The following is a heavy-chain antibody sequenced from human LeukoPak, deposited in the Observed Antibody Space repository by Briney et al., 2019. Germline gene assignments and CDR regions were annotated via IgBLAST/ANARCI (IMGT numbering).Heavy chain of an antibody. CDR1: GFTFSSFA. V-gene: IGHV3-23*01. D-gene: IGHD1-26*01. Sequence: GGSLRRSCVASGFTFSSFAMSWVRQAPGKGLKWFSSIGGSGVNSYYDDSLKGRFSIARDNSQNTLYLQMGSLRVEDTAIFYWAKVRSATGMTTTYFDYWGQGTLVTVSS. CDR3: AKVRSATGMTTTYFDY. CDR2: IGGSGVNS. J-gene: IGHJ4*02.